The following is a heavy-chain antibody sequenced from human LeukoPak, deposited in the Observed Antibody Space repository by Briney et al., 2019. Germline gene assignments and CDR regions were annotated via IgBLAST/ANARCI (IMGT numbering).Heavy chain of an antibody. D-gene: IGHD3-16*01. V-gene: IGHV3-15*07. CDR3: TTEYFGGFEY. J-gene: IGHJ4*02. Sequence: GGSLRLSCVVSTFTKAWMNWVRQAPGKGLEWVGRVKNRGDGRTTDYAAPVKGRFTISRDDSKKTAYLQMDSLKTEDTAVYFCTTEYFGGFEYWGQGTLVTVSS. CDR1: TFTKAW. CDR2: VKNRGDGRTT.